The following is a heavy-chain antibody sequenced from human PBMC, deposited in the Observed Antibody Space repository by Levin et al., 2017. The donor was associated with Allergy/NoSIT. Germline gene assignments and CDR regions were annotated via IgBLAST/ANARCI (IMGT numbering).Heavy chain of an antibody. CDR1: GFTFSSCG. Sequence: AGGSLRLSCAASGFTFSSCGMHWVRQAPGKGLEWVAVISYDGSNIYYADSVKGRFTISRDNSKNTLSLQMNSLRAEDTAVYYCARDRSSTWSFDYWGQGTLVTVSS. CDR2: ISYDGSNI. D-gene: IGHD6-13*01. J-gene: IGHJ4*02. CDR3: ARDRSSTWSFDY. V-gene: IGHV3-30*03.